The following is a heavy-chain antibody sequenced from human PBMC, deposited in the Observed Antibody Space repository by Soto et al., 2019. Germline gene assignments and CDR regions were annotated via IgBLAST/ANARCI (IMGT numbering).Heavy chain of an antibody. V-gene: IGHV3-30*03. D-gene: IGHD2-21*02. J-gene: IGHJ3*02. CDR3: EGGGNSNAFDI. CDR1: GFTFSSYG. Sequence: SLRLSCAASGFTFSSYGMHWVRQAPGKGLEWVAFISYDGSYEYYADSVKGRFTISRDNSKNTLYLQMNSLRAEDTAVYYCEGGGNSNAFDIWGQGTMVTVS. CDR2: ISYDGSYE.